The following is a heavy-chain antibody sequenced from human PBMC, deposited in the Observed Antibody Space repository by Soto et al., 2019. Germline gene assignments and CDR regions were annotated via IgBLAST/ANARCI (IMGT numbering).Heavy chain of an antibody. Sequence: QITLKESGPTLVKPTQTLTLTCTFSGFSLSTSGVGVGWIRQPPGKALEWLALIYWDDDKRYSPSLKSRLTTPKNTPKNQVALKGPNRAPVDPAKYYCAPNPRGKGGSAPGGKGPLVTAPS. J-gene: IGHJ5*02. CDR1: GFSLSTSGVG. CDR3: APNPRGKGGSAP. CDR2: IYWDDDK. D-gene: IGHD3-10*01. V-gene: IGHV2-5*02.